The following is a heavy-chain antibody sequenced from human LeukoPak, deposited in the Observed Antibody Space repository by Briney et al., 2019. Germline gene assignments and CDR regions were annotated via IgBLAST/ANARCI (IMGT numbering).Heavy chain of an antibody. CDR1: GFTFSSYA. Sequence: GGSLRLSCAASGFTFSSYAMSWVRQAPGEGLEWVSAISGSGGSTYYADSVKGRFTISRDNSKNTLYLQMNSLRAEDTAVYYCAKDAVLTYYYDSSGYSYFDYWGQGTLVTVSS. CDR3: AKDAVLTYYYDSSGYSYFDY. V-gene: IGHV3-23*01. D-gene: IGHD3-22*01. CDR2: ISGSGGST. J-gene: IGHJ4*02.